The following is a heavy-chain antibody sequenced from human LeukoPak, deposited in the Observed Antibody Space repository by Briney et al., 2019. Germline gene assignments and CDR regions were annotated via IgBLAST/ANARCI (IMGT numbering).Heavy chain of an antibody. J-gene: IGHJ4*02. V-gene: IGHV3-74*01. CDR3: AHLVGHTPMDY. CDR2: INTYGSTT. Sequence: GGSLRHSCAASGFTFTSYWMYWVRQAPGTGLVWVSDINTYGSTTRYADSVKGRFTISRDNAQNTVSLLMNSLRAEDTGVYYCAHLVGHTPMDYWGQGTLVTVSS. CDR1: GFTFTSYW. D-gene: IGHD1-26*01.